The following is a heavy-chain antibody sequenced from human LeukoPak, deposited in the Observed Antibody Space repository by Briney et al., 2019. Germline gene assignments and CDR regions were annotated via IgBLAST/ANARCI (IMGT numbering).Heavy chain of an antibody. V-gene: IGHV4-39*06. CDR2: LYSSGST. D-gene: IGHD3-22*01. Sequence: KSSETLSLTCAVSGDSVSSRSCFWGWIRQPPGKGLEWIGSLYSSGSTYYNPSLKSRFTISLDNSKNQFALKLTSVTAADTAMYFCAGGSRGYQEAFDYWGQGTLVPVSS. CDR1: GDSVSSRSCF. CDR3: AGGSRGYQEAFDY. J-gene: IGHJ4*02.